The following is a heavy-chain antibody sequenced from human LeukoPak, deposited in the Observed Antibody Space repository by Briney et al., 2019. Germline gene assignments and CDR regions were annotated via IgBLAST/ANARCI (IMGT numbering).Heavy chain of an antibody. Sequence: GGSLRLSCTASGFTFGDYAMSWFRQAPGKGLEWVGFIRSKAYGGITEYAASVKGRFTISRDDSKNTLYLQMNSLKTEDTAVYYCTTDPTSDTAMVYGNYWGQGTLVTVSS. CDR2: IRSKAYGGIT. CDR1: GFTFGDYA. D-gene: IGHD5-18*01. CDR3: TTDPTSDTAMVYGNY. V-gene: IGHV3-49*03. J-gene: IGHJ4*02.